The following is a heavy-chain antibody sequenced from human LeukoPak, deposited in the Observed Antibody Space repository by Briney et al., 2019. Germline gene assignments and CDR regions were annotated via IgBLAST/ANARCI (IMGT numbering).Heavy chain of an antibody. CDR1: GFTFSSYA. D-gene: IGHD6-6*01. Sequence: GGSLRLSCAASGFTFSSYAMSWVRQAPGKGLEWVSAISGSGGSTYYADPEKGRFTITRDNSKNTLLLQMNSPRAEDTAVYYCAKGHRVGSSVDYWGQGTLVTVSS. CDR3: AKGHRVGSSVDY. V-gene: IGHV3-23*01. J-gene: IGHJ4*02. CDR2: ISGSGGST.